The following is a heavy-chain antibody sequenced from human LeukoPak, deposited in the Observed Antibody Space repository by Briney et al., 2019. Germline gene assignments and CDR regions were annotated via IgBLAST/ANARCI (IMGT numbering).Heavy chain of an antibody. CDR1: GDSISSAAYY. J-gene: IGHJ4*02. CDR3: VRDVSQRRHFDY. V-gene: IGHV4-30-2*01. Sequence: SETLSLTCAVSGDSISSAAYYWRWLRQPPGKGLEWIGYFYGSGSASYNPSLKSRVTISLDRSSNQFSLKMSSVTAADTAVYYCVRDVSQRRHFDYWGQGTLVTVSS. CDR2: FYGSGSA. D-gene: IGHD1-1*01.